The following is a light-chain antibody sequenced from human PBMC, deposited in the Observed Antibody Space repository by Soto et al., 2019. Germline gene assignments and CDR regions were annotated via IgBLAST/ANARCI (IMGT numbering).Light chain of an antibody. CDR2: LNSDGSH. CDR3: QTWGTGVRV. J-gene: IGLJ2*01. V-gene: IGLV4-69*01. Sequence: QLVLTQSPSASASLGASVKLTCTLSSEHSSYAIAWHQQQPEKGPRYLMKLNSDGSHTKGDGIPDRFSGSSSGAERYLTISSLQSEDEAEYYCQTWGTGVRVFGGGTQLTVL. CDR1: SEHSSYA.